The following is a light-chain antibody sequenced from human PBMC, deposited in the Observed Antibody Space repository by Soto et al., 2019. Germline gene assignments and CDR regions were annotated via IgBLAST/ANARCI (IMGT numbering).Light chain of an antibody. CDR1: NSNIGSNT. Sequence: QSVLTQPPSASGTPGQRVTISCSGSNSNIGSNTVNWYQQLPGTAPKLLLYSNNQRPSGVPDRFSGSKSGTSASLAISGLQSEDEADYYCAAWDDNLNGPHWVFGGGTKLTVL. CDR2: SNN. V-gene: IGLV1-44*01. J-gene: IGLJ3*02. CDR3: AAWDDNLNGPHWV.